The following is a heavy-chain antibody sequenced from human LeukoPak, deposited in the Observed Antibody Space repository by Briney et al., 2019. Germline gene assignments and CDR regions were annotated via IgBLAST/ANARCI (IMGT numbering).Heavy chain of an antibody. Sequence: PSETLSLTCTVSGGSVSSSYWSWIRQPAGQGLEWIGRFYATGNTNYSPSIKSRVTMSVDPSKNQFSLKLSSVTAADSAVYYCAREGEYDFWSGYSATHYYMDVWGKGTTVTVSS. J-gene: IGHJ6*03. CDR1: GGSVSSSY. V-gene: IGHV4-4*07. CDR2: FYATGNT. D-gene: IGHD3-3*01. CDR3: AREGEYDFWSGYSATHYYMDV.